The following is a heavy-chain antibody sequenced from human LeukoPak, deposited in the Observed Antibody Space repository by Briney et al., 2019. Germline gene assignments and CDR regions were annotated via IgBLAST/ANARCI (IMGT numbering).Heavy chain of an antibody. D-gene: IGHD6-13*01. J-gene: IGHJ4*02. CDR2: ISYDRSNK. CDR3: ARDTLRARAAAVH. CDR1: GFTFSNYA. Sequence: GGSLRLSCAASGFTFSNYAMSWVREAPGRGQEWVADISYDRSNKYYADSVKGRFSISRDNFKNKRFLQMNSLRAEDTAIYYCARDTLRARAAAVHWGLGTLVTVSS. V-gene: IGHV3-30-3*01.